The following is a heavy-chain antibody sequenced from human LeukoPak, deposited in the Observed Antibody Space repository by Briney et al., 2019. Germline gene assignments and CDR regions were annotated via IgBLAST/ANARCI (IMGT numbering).Heavy chain of an antibody. V-gene: IGHV3-30-3*01. CDR2: ISYDGSNK. J-gene: IGHJ3*02. D-gene: IGHD6-6*01. CDR3: ASLGVSGAFDI. CDR1: DFTFSSYA. Sequence: PGGSLRLSCAASDFTFSSYAMNWVRQAPGKGLEWVAVISYDGSNKYYADSVKGRFTISRDNSKNTLYLQMNSLRAEDTAVYYCASLGVSGAFDIWGQGTMVTVSS.